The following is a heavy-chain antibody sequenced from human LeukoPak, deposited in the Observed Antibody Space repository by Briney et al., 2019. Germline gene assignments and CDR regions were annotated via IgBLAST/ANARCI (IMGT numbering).Heavy chain of an antibody. D-gene: IGHD3-10*01. Sequence: PGGSLRLSCAASGFTFINYWMNWVRQAPGKGLEWVANIKQDESEKKYVDSVKGRFTISRDNAKNSLYLQMNSLRAEDTAVYYCARARYYYGSGSSDYWGQGTLVTVSS. J-gene: IGHJ4*02. CDR2: IKQDESEK. CDR3: ARARYYYGSGSSDY. CDR1: GFTFINYW. V-gene: IGHV3-7*01.